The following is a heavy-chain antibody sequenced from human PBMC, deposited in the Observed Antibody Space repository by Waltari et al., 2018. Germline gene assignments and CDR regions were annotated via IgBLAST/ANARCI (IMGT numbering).Heavy chain of an antibody. D-gene: IGHD6-13*01. CDR2: IYYSGST. CDR1: GGSISSHY. CDR3: ARIAAAVD. Sequence: QVQLQESGPGLVKPSETLSLTCPVSGGSISSHYWSWIRQPPGKGLEWIGYIYYSGSTNYNPSLKSRVTISVDTSKNQFSLKLSSVTAADTAVYYCARIAAAVDWGQGTLVTVSS. J-gene: IGHJ4*02. V-gene: IGHV4-59*11.